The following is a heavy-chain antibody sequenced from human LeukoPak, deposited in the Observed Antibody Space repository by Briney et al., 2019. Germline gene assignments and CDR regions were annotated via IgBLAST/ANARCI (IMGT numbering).Heavy chain of an antibody. CDR1: GGSISSSSYY. J-gene: IGHJ4*02. CDR3: ARLLSRGSSCIDY. CDR2: IYYSGST. D-gene: IGHD6-13*01. V-gene: IGHV4-39*01. Sequence: PSKTLSLTCTVSGGSISSSSYYWGWIRQPPGKGLEWIGSIYYSGSTYYNPSLKSRVTISVDTSKNQFSLKLSSVTAAGTAVYYCARLLSRGSSCIDYWGQGTLVTVSS.